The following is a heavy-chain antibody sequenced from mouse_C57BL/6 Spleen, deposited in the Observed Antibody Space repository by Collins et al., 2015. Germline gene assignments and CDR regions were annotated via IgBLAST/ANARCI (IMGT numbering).Heavy chain of an antibody. Sequence: QVQLQQPGAELVKPGASVKLSCKASGYTFTSYWMQWVKQRPGQGLEWIGEIDPSDSYTNYNQKFKGKATLTVDTSSSTAYMQLSSLTSEDSAVYYCAFITTVEDYWGQGTTLTVSS. CDR1: GYTFTSYW. CDR2: IDPSDSYT. J-gene: IGHJ2*01. CDR3: AFITTVEDY. D-gene: IGHD1-1*01. V-gene: IGHV1-50*01.